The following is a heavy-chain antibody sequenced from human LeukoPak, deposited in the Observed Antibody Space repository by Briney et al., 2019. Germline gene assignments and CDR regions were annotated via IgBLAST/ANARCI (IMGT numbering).Heavy chain of an antibody. Sequence: SETLSLTCTVSGGSISSYYWSWIRQPPGKGLEWIGYIYYSGSTNYNPSLKSRVTISVDTSKNQFSLKLGSVTAADTAVYYCARVMVRGVIGGGPFDPWGQGTLVTVSS. CDR2: IYYSGST. CDR1: GGSISSYY. J-gene: IGHJ5*02. D-gene: IGHD3-10*01. V-gene: IGHV4-59*01. CDR3: ARVMVRGVIGGGPFDP.